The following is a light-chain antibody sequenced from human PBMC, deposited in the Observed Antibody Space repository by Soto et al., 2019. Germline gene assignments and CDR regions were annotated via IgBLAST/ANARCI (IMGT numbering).Light chain of an antibody. CDR3: TSYSRYRVLV. CDR2: EVS. V-gene: IGLV2-14*01. CDR1: SSDIGGYKY. J-gene: IGLJ3*02. Sequence: SVLTQPASVSVSLGQSITISCTGTSSDIGGYKYASCYQQHPGKAPKLIIFEVSNRPSGVSDRFSGSNSGNTASLTISGLQAEDEADYYCTSYSRYRVLVFGGGTKVTVL.